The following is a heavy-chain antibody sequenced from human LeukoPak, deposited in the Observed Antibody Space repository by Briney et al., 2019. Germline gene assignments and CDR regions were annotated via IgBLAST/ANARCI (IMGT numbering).Heavy chain of an antibody. CDR3: ARDGESLWYGDY. CDR2: ISGSGGST. J-gene: IGHJ4*02. V-gene: IGHV3-23*01. D-gene: IGHD3-10*01. Sequence: PGGSLRLSCAASGFTFSSYAMSWVRQAPGKGLEWVSAISGSGGSTYYADSVKGRFTISRDNSKNTLYLQMNSLRAEDTAVYYCARDGESLWYGDYWGQGTLVTVSS. CDR1: GFTFSSYA.